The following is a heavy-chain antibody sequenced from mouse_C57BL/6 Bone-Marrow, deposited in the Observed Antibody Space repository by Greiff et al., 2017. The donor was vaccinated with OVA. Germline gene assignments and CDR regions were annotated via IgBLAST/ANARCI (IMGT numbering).Heavy chain of an antibody. CDR1: DSEVFPIAY. CDR3: ARGDYYGSSYFDY. CDR2: ILPSIGRT. J-gene: IGHJ2*01. V-gene: IGHV15-2*01. Sequence: VQLQQSGSELRSPGSSVKLSCKDFDSEVFPIAYMSWVRQKPGHGFEWIGGILPSIGRTIYGEKFEDKATLDADTLSNTAYLELNSLTSEDSAIYYCARGDYYGSSYFDYWGQGTTLTVSS. D-gene: IGHD1-1*01.